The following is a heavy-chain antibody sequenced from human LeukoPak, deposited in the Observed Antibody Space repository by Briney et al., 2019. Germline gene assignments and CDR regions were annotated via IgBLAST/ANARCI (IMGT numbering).Heavy chain of an antibody. Sequence: SETLSLTCTVSGGSISSSSYYWGWIRQPPGKGLEWIGSIYYSGRTYYNPSLKSRVTISVDTSKNQFSLKLSSVTAADTAVYYCARVVRLSIAARPNAFDIWGQGTMVTVSS. J-gene: IGHJ3*02. CDR2: IYYSGRT. D-gene: IGHD6-6*01. CDR3: ARVVRLSIAARPNAFDI. CDR1: GGSISSSSYY. V-gene: IGHV4-39*07.